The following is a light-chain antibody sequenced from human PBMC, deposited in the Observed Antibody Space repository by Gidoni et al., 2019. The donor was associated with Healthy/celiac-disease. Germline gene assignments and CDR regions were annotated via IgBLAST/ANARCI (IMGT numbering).Light chain of an antibody. Sequence: QSVLTQPPPVSAAQGQKVTSPRSGSSSNLGNNYVSWYQQLPGPAPKLLIYDNNKRPSGIPDRFSGSKSGTSATLGITGLQTGDEADYYCGTWDSSLSAVVFGGGTKLTVL. CDR1: SSNLGNNY. J-gene: IGLJ2*01. CDR2: DNN. V-gene: IGLV1-51*01. CDR3: GTWDSSLSAVV.